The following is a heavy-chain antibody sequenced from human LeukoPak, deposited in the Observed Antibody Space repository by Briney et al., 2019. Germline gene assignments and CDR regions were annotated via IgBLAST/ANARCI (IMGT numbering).Heavy chain of an antibody. CDR1: GGSISSFY. CDR3: ARGRGYSHGQPLDY. Sequence: NPSETLSLTCTVSGGSISSFYWSWIRQPPGKALEWIGYIYYSGSTNYNPSLKSRVTISVDTSKNQLSLKLTSVIAADTAMYYCARGRGYSHGQPLDYWGQGTLVTVSS. V-gene: IGHV4-59*01. D-gene: IGHD5-18*01. J-gene: IGHJ4*02. CDR2: IYYSGST.